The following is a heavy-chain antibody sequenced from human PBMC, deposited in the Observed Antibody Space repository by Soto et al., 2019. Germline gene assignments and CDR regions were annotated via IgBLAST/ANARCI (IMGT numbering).Heavy chain of an antibody. D-gene: IGHD3-10*01. J-gene: IGHJ4*02. CDR3: ARDPAYGSYFDY. CDR2: GYYSGRT. CDR1: GDSVRSSSYY. V-gene: IGHV4-61*01. Sequence: QVQLQESGPGLVKPSETLSLTCTVSGDSVRSSSYYWTWIRQPPGKGLEWIGYGYYSGRTNYNPSLKSRVTISVDTSKNQFSLKLSSVTAADTAVYYCARDPAYGSYFDYWGQGTLVTVSS.